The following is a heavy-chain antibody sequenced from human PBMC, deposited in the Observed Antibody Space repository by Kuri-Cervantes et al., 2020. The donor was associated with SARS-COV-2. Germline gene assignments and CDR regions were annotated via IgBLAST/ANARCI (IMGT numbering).Heavy chain of an antibody. CDR3: ARAARTAIPRLYFDY. D-gene: IGHD2-2*02. Sequence: GSLRLSCTVSGGSISSYYWSWIRQPPGKGLEWIGYIYYSGSTSYNPSLKSRVTISVDTSKNQFSLKLSSVTAADTAVYYCARAARTAIPRLYFDYWGQGTLVTVSS. CDR1: GGSISSYY. J-gene: IGHJ4*02. V-gene: IGHV4-59*01. CDR2: IYYSGST.